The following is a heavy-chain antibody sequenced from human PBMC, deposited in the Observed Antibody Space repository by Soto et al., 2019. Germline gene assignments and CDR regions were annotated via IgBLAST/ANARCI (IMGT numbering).Heavy chain of an antibody. CDR3: ARPPVTSWGGVFAL. V-gene: IGHV3-7*01. CDR2: IKQDASEK. J-gene: IGHJ3*01. D-gene: IGHD2-8*02. CDR1: GFDFSTYW. Sequence: PGGSLRLSCAASGFDFSTYWMTWVRQAPGKGLEWVANIKQDASEKLYVDSVKGRFTISRDNAKNSLYLQMNSLRAEDTALYYCARPPVTSWGGVFALWGQGTMVTVSS.